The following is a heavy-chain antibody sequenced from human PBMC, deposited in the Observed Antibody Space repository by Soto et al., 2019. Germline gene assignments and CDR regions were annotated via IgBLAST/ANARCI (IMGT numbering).Heavy chain of an antibody. J-gene: IGHJ6*02. D-gene: IGHD5-12*01. CDR2: ISSSGSTI. Sequence: PGGSLRLSCAASGFTFSDYYMSWIRQAPGKGLEWVSYISSSGSTIYYADSVKGRFTISRDNAKNSLYLQMNSLRAEDTAVYYCARDRRWLRLHYYYGMDVWGQGTTVTVSS. CDR3: ARDRRWLRLHYYYGMDV. CDR1: GFTFSDYY. V-gene: IGHV3-11*01.